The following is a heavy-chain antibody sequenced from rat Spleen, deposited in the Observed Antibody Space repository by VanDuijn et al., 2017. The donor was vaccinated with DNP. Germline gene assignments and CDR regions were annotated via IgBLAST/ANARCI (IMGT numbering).Heavy chain of an antibody. CDR2: IIYDGSNT. CDR1: GFTFSDYY. Sequence: EVLLVESDGGLVQPGRSLKLSCAVSGFTFSDYYMAWVRQSLKKGLEWVAVIIYDGSNTHYRDSVKGRFTISRDNAKSTLYLQMNSLRSEDTATYYCARRWYFDFWGPGTMVTVSS. V-gene: IGHV5-22*01. CDR3: ARRWYFDF. J-gene: IGHJ1*01.